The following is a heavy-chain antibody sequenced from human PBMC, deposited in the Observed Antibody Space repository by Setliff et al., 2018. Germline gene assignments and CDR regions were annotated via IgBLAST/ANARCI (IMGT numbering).Heavy chain of an antibody. CDR1: GGAISSTSYY. J-gene: IGHJ3*02. V-gene: IGHV4-39*07. CDR2: IYYRGRT. Sequence: PSETLSLTCTVSGGAISSTSYYWAWIRQPPGKGLEWTGSIYYRGRTFIYPSLRGRVTISADTSKNQFSLKLTSVTAADTARYYCAGVYGENDLCDSWGQVTMGTVSS. CDR3: AGVYGENDLCDS. D-gene: IGHD4-17*01.